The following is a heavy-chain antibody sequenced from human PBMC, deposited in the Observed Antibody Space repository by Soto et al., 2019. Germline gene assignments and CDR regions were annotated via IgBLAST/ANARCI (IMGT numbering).Heavy chain of an antibody. V-gene: IGHV4-39*01. CDR1: GGSISSSSYY. CDR3: ARLPSSSWYTRFDY. Sequence: SETLSLTCTVSGGSISSSSYYWGWIRQPPGKGLEWIGSIYYSGSTYYNPSLKSRVTISVDTSKNQFSLKLSSVTAADTAVYYCARLPSSSWYTRFDYWSQGTLVTVSS. CDR2: IYYSGST. D-gene: IGHD6-13*01. J-gene: IGHJ4*02.